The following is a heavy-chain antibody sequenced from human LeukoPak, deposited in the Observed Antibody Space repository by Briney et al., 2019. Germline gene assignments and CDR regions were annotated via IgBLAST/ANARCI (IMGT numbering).Heavy chain of an antibody. CDR1: GFTFSSYW. V-gene: IGHV3-7*01. J-gene: IGHJ4*02. D-gene: IGHD1-14*01. CDR3: ARNQRRLDY. Sequence: PGGSLRLSCAASGFTFSSYWMSWVRQAPGRGLELVANIKQDGSERYYVDSVKGRFTISRDNAKNSLYLQMNSLRAEDTAVYYCARNQRRLDYWGQGTLVTVSS. CDR2: IKQDGSER.